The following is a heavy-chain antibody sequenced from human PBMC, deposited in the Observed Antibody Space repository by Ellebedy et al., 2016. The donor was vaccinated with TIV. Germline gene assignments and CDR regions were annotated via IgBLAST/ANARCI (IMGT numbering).Heavy chain of an antibody. V-gene: IGHV3-74*01. J-gene: IGHJ6*03. CDR1: GFTFTQYW. CDR3: AKHPAVGSYYYMDV. CDR2: INSDVSST. Sequence: GESLKISCAASGFTFTQYWLHWVRQAPGKGPVWVSRINSDVSSTTYADSVKGRFTISRDNSKNTLYLQGNSLRAEDTAIYFCAKHPAVGSYYYMDVWGKGTTVTVSS. D-gene: IGHD3-10*01.